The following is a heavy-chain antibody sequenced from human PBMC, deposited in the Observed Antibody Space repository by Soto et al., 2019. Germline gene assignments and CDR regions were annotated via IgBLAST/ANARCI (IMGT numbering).Heavy chain of an antibody. CDR1: GFTFSSYW. Sequence: EVQLVESGGGLVQPGGSLRLSCAASGFTFSSYWMSWVRQAPGKGLEGVVNIKQDGSEKYYVDSVKGRFTISRDNAKNSLYLQMNSLRAEDTAVYYCARSASSWLSKRGDYWGQGTLVTVSS. V-gene: IGHV3-7*03. CDR3: ARSASSWLSKRGDY. J-gene: IGHJ4*02. D-gene: IGHD6-13*01. CDR2: IKQDGSEK.